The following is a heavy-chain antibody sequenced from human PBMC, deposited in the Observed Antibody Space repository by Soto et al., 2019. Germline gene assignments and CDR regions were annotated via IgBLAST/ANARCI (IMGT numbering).Heavy chain of an antibody. CDR2: IIPVFGSP. J-gene: IGHJ4*02. CDR3: AKGEGQWELPI. D-gene: IGHD1-7*01. Sequence: QLQLVQSGAEVKKPGSSVKVSCKASGGFVRSDPISWVRQAPGQGPEWIGGIIPVFGSPTYAEKFQGRVTITADESSRTAYLELTSLKSEDTAVYFCAKGEGQWELPIWGQGTQVTVSS. V-gene: IGHV1-69*01. CDR1: GGFVRSDP.